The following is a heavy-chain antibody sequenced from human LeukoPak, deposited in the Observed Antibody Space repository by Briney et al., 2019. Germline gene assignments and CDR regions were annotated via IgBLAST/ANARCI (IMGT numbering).Heavy chain of an antibody. CDR3: ARVVTAKFDY. CDR1: GFTVSSNY. J-gene: IGHJ4*02. Sequence: PGGSLRLSCAASGFTVSSNYMGWVRQAPGKGLEWVSVIYSGGSTYYADSVKGRFTISRDNSKNTLYLQMNSLRAEDTAVYYCARVVTAKFDYWGQGTLVTVSS. D-gene: IGHD2-21*02. V-gene: IGHV3-53*01. CDR2: IYSGGST.